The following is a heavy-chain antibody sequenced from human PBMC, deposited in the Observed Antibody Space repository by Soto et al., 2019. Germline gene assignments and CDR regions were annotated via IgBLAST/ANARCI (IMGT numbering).Heavy chain of an antibody. CDR1: GYTFTGHY. J-gene: IGHJ4*02. CDR2: IGPASGDR. Sequence: ASVKVSCKASGYTFTGHYIHRVRQAPGEGPEWMGEIGPASGDRRYAQKFQGRVTMTRDTSITTVYMELNNLSPDDTAVYYCGRGRSGQLVGFYGAQGTPVTVSS. CDR3: GRGRSGQLVGFY. D-gene: IGHD3-10*01. V-gene: IGHV1-2*02.